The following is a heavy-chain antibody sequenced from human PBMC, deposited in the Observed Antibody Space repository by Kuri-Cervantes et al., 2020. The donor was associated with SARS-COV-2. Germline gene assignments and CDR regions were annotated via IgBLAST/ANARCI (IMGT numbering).Heavy chain of an antibody. CDR1: GGSFSGYY. D-gene: IGHD2-2*01. V-gene: IGHV4-34*01. Sequence: ETLSLTCAVYGGSFSGYYWSWIRQPPGKELEWIGEINHSGSTNYNPSLKSRVTISVDTSKNQFSLKLSSVTAADTAVYYCATQGIVVVPAAIGHMDVWGKGTTVTVSS. CDR2: INHSGST. CDR3: ATQGIVVVPAAIGHMDV. J-gene: IGHJ6*03.